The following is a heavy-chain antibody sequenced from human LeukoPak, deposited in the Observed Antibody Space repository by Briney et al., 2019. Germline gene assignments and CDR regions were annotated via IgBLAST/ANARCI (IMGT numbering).Heavy chain of an antibody. J-gene: IGHJ4*02. Sequence: SQTLSLTCVISGDSVSSNSAAWNWIRQSPSRGLEWLGRAYYDSQWYNDYAVSVKSRITINPDTSKNQFSLQLNSVTPEDTAVYYCARNYYGSGSYYVFDSWGQGTLVTVSS. CDR2: AYYDSQWYN. V-gene: IGHV6-1*01. D-gene: IGHD3-10*01. CDR3: ARNYYGSGSYYVFDS. CDR1: GDSVSSNSAA.